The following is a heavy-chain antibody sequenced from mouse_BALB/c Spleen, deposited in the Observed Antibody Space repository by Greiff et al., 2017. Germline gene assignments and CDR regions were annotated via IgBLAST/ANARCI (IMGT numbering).Heavy chain of an antibody. CDR2: IDPENGNT. D-gene: IGHD1-1*01. V-gene: IGHV14-1*02. Sequence: VQLKQSGPELVKPGASVKISCKASGYAFSSSWMNWVKQRPGQGLEWIGWIDPENGNTIYDPKFQGKASITADTSSNTAYLQLSSLTSEDTAVYYCARSSSYNYYAMDYWGQGTSVTVSS. J-gene: IGHJ4*01. CDR3: ARSSSYNYYAMDY. CDR1: GYAFSSSW.